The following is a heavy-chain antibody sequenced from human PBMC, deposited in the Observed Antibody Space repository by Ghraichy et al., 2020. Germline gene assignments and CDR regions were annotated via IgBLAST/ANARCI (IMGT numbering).Heavy chain of an antibody. CDR1: GGSFSAYY. D-gene: IGHD6-13*01. CDR2: INHSGGT. J-gene: IGHJ1*01. Sequence: SQTLSLTCAVYGGSFSAYYWTWIRQPPGKGLEWIGEINHSGGTNYNPSLKSRVTISVDTSKNHLSLKMNSVTAADTACYSCAKWVFAAGTKFHHWGQGTLVTVSS. V-gene: IGHV4-34*01. CDR3: AKWVFAAGTKFHH.